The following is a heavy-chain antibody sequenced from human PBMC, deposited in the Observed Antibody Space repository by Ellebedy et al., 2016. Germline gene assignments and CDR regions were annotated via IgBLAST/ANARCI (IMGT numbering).Heavy chain of an antibody. Sequence: GSLRLSCTVSGGSISSSSYYWGWIRQPPGKGLEWIGSIYYSGSTYYNPSLKSRVTISVDTSKNQFSLKLSSVTAADTAVYYCARDTHLQDDTAMVSRYGYWGQGTLVTVSS. D-gene: IGHD5-18*01. CDR2: IYYSGST. V-gene: IGHV4-39*07. CDR1: GGSISSSSYY. J-gene: IGHJ4*02. CDR3: ARDTHLQDDTAMVSRYGY.